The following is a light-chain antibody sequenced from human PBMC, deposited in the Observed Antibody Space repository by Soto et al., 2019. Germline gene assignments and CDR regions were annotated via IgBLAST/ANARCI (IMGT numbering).Light chain of an antibody. CDR2: DVS. CDR3: SSYTSTFGVV. J-gene: IGLJ2*01. V-gene: IGLV2-14*01. CDR1: SSDVGGYNY. Sequence: QSALTQPASVSGSPGQSITISCTGTSSDVGGYNYVSWYQQHPGKAPKLMIYDVSNRPSGVSNRFSGSKSGNTASLTISGLQAEDEADYYCSSYTSTFGVVFGGGTNLTVL.